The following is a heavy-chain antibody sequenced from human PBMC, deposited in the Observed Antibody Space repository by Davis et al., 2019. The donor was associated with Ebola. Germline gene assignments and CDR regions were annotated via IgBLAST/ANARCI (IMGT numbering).Heavy chain of an antibody. CDR2: ISAYNGNT. CDR1: GYTFTSYG. V-gene: IGHV1-18*04. Sequence: ASVKVSCKASGYTFTSYGISWVRQAPGQGLEWMGWISAYNGNTNYAQKLQGRVTMTTDTSTSTAYMELRSLRSDDTAVYYCARDAVVVVAAWGTATTQAGYNSHGYWGQGTLVTVSS. J-gene: IGHJ4*02. D-gene: IGHD2-15*01. CDR3: ARDAVVVVAAWGTATTQAGYNSHGY.